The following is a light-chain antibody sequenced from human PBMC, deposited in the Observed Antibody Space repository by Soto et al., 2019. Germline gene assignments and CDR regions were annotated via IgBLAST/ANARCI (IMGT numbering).Light chain of an antibody. CDR2: WAS. CDR3: PQYYNTQK. Sequence: DIVMTQSPDSLAVSLGERATINCKSSQSVLLTANHKNCLSWFQQKPGHPPKLLIYWASIRESGVPDRFSGVGSGTDFTITINNVQAEDVAVYYSPQYYNTQKVGQWTKVEIK. CDR1: QSVLLTANHKNC. V-gene: IGKV4-1*01. J-gene: IGKJ1*01.